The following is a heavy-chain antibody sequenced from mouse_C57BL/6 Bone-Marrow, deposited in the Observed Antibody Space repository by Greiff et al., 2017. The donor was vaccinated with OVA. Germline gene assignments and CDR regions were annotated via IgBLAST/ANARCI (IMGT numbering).Heavy chain of an antibody. Sequence: QVQLQQSGAEVMKPGASVKISCKATAYIFSSYWIEWVKQRPGHGLEWIGEILPRSGSPNYNEKFKGKATFTADTSSNTAYMQLNSLTSEDSAVYYCASTMVSRAYAMDYWGQGTSVTCSS. V-gene: IGHV1-9*01. CDR1: AYIFSSYW. J-gene: IGHJ4*01. CDR3: ASTMVSRAYAMDY. D-gene: IGHD2-2*01. CDR2: ILPRSGSP.